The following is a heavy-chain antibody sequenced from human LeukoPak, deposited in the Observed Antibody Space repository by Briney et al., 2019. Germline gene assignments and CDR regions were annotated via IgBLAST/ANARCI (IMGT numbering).Heavy chain of an antibody. CDR3: AKYGGHPLPHYYLDY. CDR2: IIDDGHTT. D-gene: IGHD3-16*01. V-gene: IGHV3-23*01. CDR1: GFTFSSYA. Sequence: GGSLTLSCPASGFTFSSYALSWVRQAPGKGLEWVSLIIDDGHTTSYADSVKGRFTISRDNSKNTLFLQMNSLRAEDTAVYYCAKYGGHPLPHYYLDYWGQGTQVTVSS. J-gene: IGHJ4*02.